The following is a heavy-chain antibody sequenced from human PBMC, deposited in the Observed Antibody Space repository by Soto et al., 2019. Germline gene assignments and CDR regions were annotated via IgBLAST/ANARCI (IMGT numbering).Heavy chain of an antibody. CDR2: IGTAGDT. V-gene: IGHV3-66*02. D-gene: IGHD2-2*01. J-gene: IGHJ6*02. CDR3: AKAVAGRPAAYGMDV. CDR1: GFIVSSNY. Sequence: GGSLRLSCAASGFIVSSNYMSWVRQAPGKGLEWVSAIGTAGDTYYPGPVKGRFTISRDNSKNTLYLQMNNLRIEDTAVYYCAKAVAGRPAAYGMDVWGQGTTVTVSS.